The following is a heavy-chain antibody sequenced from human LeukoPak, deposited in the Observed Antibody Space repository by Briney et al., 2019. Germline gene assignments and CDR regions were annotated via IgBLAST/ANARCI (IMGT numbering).Heavy chain of an antibody. V-gene: IGHV3-23*01. D-gene: IGHD3-22*01. CDR1: GFTFSSYA. J-gene: IGHJ3*02. Sequence: TGGSLRLSCAASGFTFSSYATTWVRQAPGKGLEWVSTISGSGATTFYADSVRGRFTISRDNSKNTLYLQVNSLRAEDTAVYCCAKDRHPYYYDSSGYYYDAFHIWGQGTMVTVSS. CDR3: AKDRHPYYYDSSGYYYDAFHI. CDR2: ISGSGATT.